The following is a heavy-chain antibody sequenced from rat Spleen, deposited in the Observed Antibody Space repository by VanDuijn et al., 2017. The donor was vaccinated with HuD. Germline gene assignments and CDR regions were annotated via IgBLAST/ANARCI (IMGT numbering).Heavy chain of an antibody. J-gene: IGHJ2*01. CDR3: ARSYDGYYHFDY. V-gene: IGHV3-3*01. CDR2: INSAGST. Sequence: EVQLQESGPGLVKPSQSLSLTCSVTGYSITSSYRWNWIRKFPGNKLEWMGYINSAGSTNYNPSLKSRISITRDTSKNQFFLQVNSVTTEDTATYYCARSYDGYYHFDYWGQGVMVTVSS. CDR1: GYSITSSYR. D-gene: IGHD1-12*03.